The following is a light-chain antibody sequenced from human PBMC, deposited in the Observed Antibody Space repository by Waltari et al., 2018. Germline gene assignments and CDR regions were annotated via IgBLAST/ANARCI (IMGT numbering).Light chain of an antibody. V-gene: IGKV3-11*01. CDR1: QSVSSN. Sequence: EIVLTQSPATLYLSPGARATLSCRPSQSVSSNLAWYQQKPGQAPRLLIYAASNRATGIPARFSGSGSGTDFTLTISSLEPEDFAVYYCQQRSNWPPAFGGGTKVEIK. CDR3: QQRSNWPPA. J-gene: IGKJ4*01. CDR2: AAS.